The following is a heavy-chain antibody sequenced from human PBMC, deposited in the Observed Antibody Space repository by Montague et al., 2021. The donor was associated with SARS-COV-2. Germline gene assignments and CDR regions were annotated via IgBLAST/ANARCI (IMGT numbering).Heavy chain of an antibody. Sequence: SETLSLTCTVSGASFSGNYWTWLRQSPGKGLEWMGEVNSGGSTNYNPSYKSRVAISVDTSKNQFSLSLRSLTAADTATYFCARSHYGDYFDFWGHGTQVTVPS. V-gene: IGHV4-34*01. J-gene: IGHJ4*01. CDR2: VNSGGST. CDR3: ARSHYGDYFDF. D-gene: IGHD4-17*01. CDR1: GASFSGNY.